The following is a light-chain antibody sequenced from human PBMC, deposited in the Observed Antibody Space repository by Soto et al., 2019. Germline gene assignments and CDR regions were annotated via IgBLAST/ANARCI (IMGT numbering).Light chain of an antibody. CDR1: SGHSSYA. CDR2: LNSDGSH. CDR3: QTWGTGV. J-gene: IGLJ1*01. Sequence: QTVVTQSPSASASLGASVKLTCTLSSGHSSYAIAWHQQQPEKGPRYLMKLNSDGSHSKGDGIPDRFSGSSSGAERYLTISSLQSEDEADYYCQTWGTGVFGTGTKLTVL. V-gene: IGLV4-69*01.